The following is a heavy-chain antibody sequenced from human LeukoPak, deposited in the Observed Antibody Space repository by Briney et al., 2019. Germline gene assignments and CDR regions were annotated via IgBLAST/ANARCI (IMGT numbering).Heavy chain of an antibody. CDR1: GGSISSGGYY. D-gene: IGHD3-22*01. CDR2: IYYSGST. Sequence: SETLSLTCTVSGGSISSGGYYWSWIRQHPGKGLEWIGYIYYSGSTYYNPSLKSRVTISVDTSKNQFSLKLSSVTAADTAVYYCARDSSGYSSLDYWGQGTLVTVSS. V-gene: IGHV4-31*03. J-gene: IGHJ4*02. CDR3: ARDSSGYSSLDY.